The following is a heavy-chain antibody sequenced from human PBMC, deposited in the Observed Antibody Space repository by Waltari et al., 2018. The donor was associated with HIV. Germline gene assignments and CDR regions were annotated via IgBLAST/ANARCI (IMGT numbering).Heavy chain of an antibody. J-gene: IGHJ6*02. D-gene: IGHD5-12*01. V-gene: IGHV3-30*04. Sequence: QVQLVESGGGVVQPGRSLRLTCAASGFTFRSSALHWVRQAPGKGLEWVAVISYDGSNKYYADSVKGRFTISRDNSKNTLYLQMNSLRAEDTAVYYCASFSGYGYYYYYTMDVWGQGTTVTVSS. CDR1: GFTFRSSA. CDR2: ISYDGSNK. CDR3: ASFSGYGYYYYYTMDV.